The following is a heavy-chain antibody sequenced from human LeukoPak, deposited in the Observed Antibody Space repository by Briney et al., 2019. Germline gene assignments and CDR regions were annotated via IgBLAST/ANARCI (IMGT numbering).Heavy chain of an antibody. CDR2: ISGSGTST. J-gene: IGHJ4*02. Sequence: SGGSLRLSCAASGFFISYAMSWVRQAPGKGLEWVLAISGSGTSTYYADSVKGRFTISRDNSKNTLYLHMNSLRAEDTAVYYCEGTYYYDSSDDYWGQGTLVTVLS. CDR1: GFFISYA. V-gene: IGHV3-23*01. D-gene: IGHD3-22*01. CDR3: EGTYYYDSSDDY.